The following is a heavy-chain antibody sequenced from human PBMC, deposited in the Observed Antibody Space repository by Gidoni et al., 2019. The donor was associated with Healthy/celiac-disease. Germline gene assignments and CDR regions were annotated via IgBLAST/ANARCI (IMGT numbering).Heavy chain of an antibody. J-gene: IGHJ4*02. Sequence: EVQLLESGGGLVQPGGSLRPSCAASGFTFSSYAMSWVRQAPGKGLEWVSAISGSGGSTYYADSGKGRFTISRDNSKNTLYLQMNSLRAEDTAVYYCAKDTRVSSPPDYFDYWGQGTLVTVSS. V-gene: IGHV3-23*01. CDR3: AKDTRVSSPPDYFDY. CDR1: GFTFSSYA. CDR2: ISGSGGST. D-gene: IGHD2-8*01.